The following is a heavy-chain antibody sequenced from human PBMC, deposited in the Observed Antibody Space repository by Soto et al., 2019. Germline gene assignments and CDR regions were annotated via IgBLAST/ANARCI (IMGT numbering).Heavy chain of an antibody. CDR1: GGPISSGDYY. D-gene: IGHD3-10*01. J-gene: IGHJ4*02. CDR3: ARWRTHVRVDHDY. V-gene: IGHV4-31*03. CDR2: IYYTGTT. Sequence: QVQLQESGPGLVKPSETLSLTCTVSGGPISSGDYYWSWIRQHPGKGLEWVGYIYYTGTTFYNPSLNGRLTISTDPSKSQFSLKLRSVTVADTAVYYCARWRTHVRVDHDYWGQGTLVTVPS.